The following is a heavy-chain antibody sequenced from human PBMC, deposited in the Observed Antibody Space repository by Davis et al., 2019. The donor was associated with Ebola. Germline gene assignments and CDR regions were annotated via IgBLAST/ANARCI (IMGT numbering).Heavy chain of an antibody. D-gene: IGHD6-13*01. V-gene: IGHV3-23*01. Sequence: GESLKISCAASGFTFSSYAMSWVRQAPGKGLEWVSAISGSGGSTDYADSVKGRFTISRDNSKNTLYLQMNSLKTEDTAVYYCSSTAAGIDYWGQGTLVTVSS. CDR3: SSTAAGIDY. J-gene: IGHJ4*02. CDR2: ISGSGGST. CDR1: GFTFSSYA.